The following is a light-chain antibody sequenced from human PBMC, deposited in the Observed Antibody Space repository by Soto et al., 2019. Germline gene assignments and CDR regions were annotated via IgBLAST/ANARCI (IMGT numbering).Light chain of an antibody. CDR3: SSYTSSSTLV. CDR1: SSDGGGYNY. J-gene: IGLJ2*01. CDR2: DVS. Sequence: QSALTQPASVSGSPGQSITISCTGTSSDGGGYNYVSWYQQHPGKAPKLMIYDVSNRPSGVSNRFSGSKSGNTASLTISGLHAADEADYYCSSYTSSSTLVVGGGTKLTVL. V-gene: IGLV2-14*01.